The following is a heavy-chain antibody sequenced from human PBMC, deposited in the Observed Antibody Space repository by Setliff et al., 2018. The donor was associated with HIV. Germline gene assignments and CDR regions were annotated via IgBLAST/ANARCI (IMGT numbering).Heavy chain of an antibody. V-gene: IGHV1-69*05. CDR2: IIPIFGTA. Sequence: SVKVSCKASGGTFSSYAISWVRQAPGQGLEWMGGIIPIFGTANYAQKFQGRVAITTDESTSTAYMELSSLRSEDTAVYYCRWGPAAIWDAFDIWGQGTMVTVSS. CDR3: RWGPAAIWDAFDI. CDR1: GGTFSSYA. D-gene: IGHD2-2*01. J-gene: IGHJ3*02.